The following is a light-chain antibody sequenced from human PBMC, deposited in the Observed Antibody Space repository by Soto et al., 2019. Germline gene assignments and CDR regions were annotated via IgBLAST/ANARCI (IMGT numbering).Light chain of an antibody. Sequence: DIQMTQSPSSLSASVGDRLTITCRASQGISTYLNWYQQKPGKAPKLLIYAASTLQSGVPSRFSGSGSETDFTLTISSLQPEDFATYSCQQNYSATWMFGQGTKVDIK. J-gene: IGKJ1*01. V-gene: IGKV1-39*01. CDR2: AAS. CDR1: QGISTY. CDR3: QQNYSATWM.